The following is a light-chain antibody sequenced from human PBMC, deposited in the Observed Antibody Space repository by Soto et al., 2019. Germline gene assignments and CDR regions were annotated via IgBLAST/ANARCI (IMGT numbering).Light chain of an antibody. Sequence: EIVMTQSPATLSVSPGERATLSCRASQSVSSKLAWYQQKPGQAPRLLIYRASTRATDIPARFSGSGSGTEFTLTISSLQSEDFVVYYCQQYNNWPPATFGQGTKVDIK. CDR1: QSVSSK. V-gene: IGKV3-15*01. CDR2: RAS. J-gene: IGKJ1*01. CDR3: QQYNNWPPAT.